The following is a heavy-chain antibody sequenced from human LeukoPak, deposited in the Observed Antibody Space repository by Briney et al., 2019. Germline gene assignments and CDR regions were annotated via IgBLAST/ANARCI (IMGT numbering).Heavy chain of an antibody. CDR1: GFTFSSYA. D-gene: IGHD5-24*01. J-gene: IGHJ4*02. Sequence: PGGSLRLSCAAAGFTFSSYAMNWVRQAPGKGLEWVSAISGSGGNTYYADSVKGRFTISRDNSKKTLYLQMNRLRAEDTAVYYCARDVGGGYSYYFDYWGQGTLVTVAS. CDR2: ISGSGGNT. CDR3: ARDVGGGYSYYFDY. V-gene: IGHV3-23*01.